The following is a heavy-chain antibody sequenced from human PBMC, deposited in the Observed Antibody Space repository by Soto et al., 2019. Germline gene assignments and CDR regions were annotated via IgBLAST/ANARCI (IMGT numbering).Heavy chain of an antibody. J-gene: IGHJ5*02. Sequence: SETLSLPCTVSGGSVSSGSYYWSWIRQPPGKGLEWIGYIYYSGSTNYNPSLKSRVTISVDTSKNQFSLKLSSVTPADTAVYFGARSVGETRFEHCFDTWGQESLGRASS. V-gene: IGHV4-61*01. CDR1: GGSVSSGSYY. CDR2: IYYSGST. D-gene: IGHD3-9*01. CDR3: ARSVGETRFEHCFDT.